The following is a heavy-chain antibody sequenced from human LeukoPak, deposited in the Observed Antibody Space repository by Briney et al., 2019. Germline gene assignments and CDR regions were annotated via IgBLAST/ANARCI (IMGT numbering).Heavy chain of an antibody. CDR2: IYTSGST. CDR1: GGSISSYY. Sequence: SETLSPTCTVSGGSISSYYWSWIRQPAGKGLEWIGRIYTSGSTNYNPSLKNRVTMSVDTSNNQFSLKLSSVTAADTAVYYCAREERYSSSWDYWGQGTLVTVSS. V-gene: IGHV4-4*07. D-gene: IGHD6-13*01. J-gene: IGHJ4*02. CDR3: AREERYSSSWDY.